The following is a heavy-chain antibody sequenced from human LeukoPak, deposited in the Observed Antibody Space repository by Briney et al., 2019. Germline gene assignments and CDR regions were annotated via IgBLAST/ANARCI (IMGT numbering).Heavy chain of an antibody. D-gene: IGHD2-2*01. Sequence: SETLSLTCAVYGGSFSGYYWSWIRQPPGKGLEWIGEINHSGSTNYNPSLKSRVTISVDTSKNQFSLKLSSVTAADTAVYYCARGRGYCSRTSCLERALDYWGQGTLVTVSS. CDR2: INHSGST. V-gene: IGHV4-34*01. J-gene: IGHJ4*02. CDR3: ARGRGYCSRTSCLERALDY. CDR1: GGSFSGYY.